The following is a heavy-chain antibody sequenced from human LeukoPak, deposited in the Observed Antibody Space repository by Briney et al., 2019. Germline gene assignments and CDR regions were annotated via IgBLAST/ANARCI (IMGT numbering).Heavy chain of an antibody. J-gene: IGHJ4*02. CDR3: AKDISFVAGHFDY. Sequence: GGSLRLSCAASGFTFDDYAMHWVRQAPGKGLEWVSGISSNSGSIGYADSVKGRFTISRDNAKNSLYLQMNSLRAEDTALYYCAKDISFVAGHFDYWGQGTLVTVSS. CDR2: ISSNSGSI. CDR1: GFTFDDYA. D-gene: IGHD6-19*01. V-gene: IGHV3-9*01.